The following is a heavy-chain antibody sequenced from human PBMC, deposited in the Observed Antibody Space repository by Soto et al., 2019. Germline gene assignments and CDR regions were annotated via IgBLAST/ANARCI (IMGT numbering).Heavy chain of an antibody. CDR3: ARVATIFRFRYQYYFDY. J-gene: IGHJ4*02. CDR1: GFTVSSNY. V-gene: IGHV3-66*01. CDR2: IYSGGST. D-gene: IGHD3-3*01. Sequence: GGSLRLSCAASGFTVSSNYMSWVRQAPGKGLEWVSIIYSGGSTYYVDSVKGRFTISRDNSKNTLYLQMNSLRAEDTAVYCCARVATIFRFRYQYYFDYWGQGTLVTVSS.